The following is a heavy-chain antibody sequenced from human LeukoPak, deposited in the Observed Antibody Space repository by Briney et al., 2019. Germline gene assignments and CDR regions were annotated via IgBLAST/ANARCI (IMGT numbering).Heavy chain of an antibody. J-gene: IGHJ4*02. V-gene: IGHV1-2*02. Sequence: ASVKVSCKASGYTFTGYYMHWVRQAPGQGLEWMGWINPNSGGTNYAQKFQGRVTMTRDTSISTAYMELSRLRSDDTAVYYCARDTTIFGVVTCDYWGQGTLVTVSS. CDR3: ARDTTIFGVVTCDY. CDR1: GYTFTGYY. D-gene: IGHD3-3*01. CDR2: INPNSGGT.